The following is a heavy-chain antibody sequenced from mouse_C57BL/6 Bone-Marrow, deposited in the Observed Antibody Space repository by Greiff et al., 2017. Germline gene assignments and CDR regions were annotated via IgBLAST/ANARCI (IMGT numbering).Heavy chain of an antibody. Sequence: QVQLQQSGAELARPGASVKLSCKASGYTFTSYGISWVKQRTGQGLEWIGEIYPRSGNTYYNEKFKGKATLTADKSSSTAYMELRSLTSEDSAVYFCARKYYGSSSAWFAYWGQGTLVTVSA. J-gene: IGHJ3*01. CDR3: ARKYYGSSSAWFAY. D-gene: IGHD1-1*01. CDR1: GYTFTSYG. V-gene: IGHV1-81*01. CDR2: IYPRSGNT.